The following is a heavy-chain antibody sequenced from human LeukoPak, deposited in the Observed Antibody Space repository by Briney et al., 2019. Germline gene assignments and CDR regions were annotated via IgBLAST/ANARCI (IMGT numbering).Heavy chain of an antibody. J-gene: IGHJ4*02. V-gene: IGHV4-39*01. CDR1: GGSISSSSYY. CDR2: ICYSGST. CDR3: ARPFRSGYWFY. Sequence: SETLSLTCTVSGGSISSSSYYWGWIRQPPGKGLEWIGSICYSGSTYYNPSLKSRVTISVDTSKNQFSLKLSSVTAADTAVYYCARPFRSGYWFYWGQGTLVTVSS. D-gene: IGHD3-22*01.